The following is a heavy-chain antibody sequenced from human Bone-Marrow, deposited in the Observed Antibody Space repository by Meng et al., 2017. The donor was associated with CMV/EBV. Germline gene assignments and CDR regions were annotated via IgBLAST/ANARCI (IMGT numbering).Heavy chain of an antibody. CDR1: GYTFTGQL. CDR3: MIWST. Sequence: ASVKVSCKASGYTFTGQLLHWARQAPGQGLEWMGWINPNNGVTMYAQKFRGRVILTRDTSINTAYMEMSGLTYDDRAVYYCMIWSTWGRGTVVTVSS. CDR2: INPNNGVT. D-gene: IGHD3-22*01. J-gene: IGHJ5*02. V-gene: IGHV1-2*02.